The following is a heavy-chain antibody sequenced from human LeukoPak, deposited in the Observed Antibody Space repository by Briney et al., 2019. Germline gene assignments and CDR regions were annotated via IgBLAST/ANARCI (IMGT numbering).Heavy chain of an antibody. CDR2: IYYSGNT. CDR3: ARQSYCGGDCYWDAFDY. V-gene: IGHV4-59*08. D-gene: IGHD2-21*02. Sequence: PSETLSLTCTVSGGSISSNYWSWIRQPPGKGLEWIGYIYYSGNTNYNSSLRSRVTISVNTSKNQFSLKLSSVTAADTAVYYCARQSYCGGDCYWDAFDYWGQGTLVTVSS. J-gene: IGHJ4*02. CDR1: GGSISSNY.